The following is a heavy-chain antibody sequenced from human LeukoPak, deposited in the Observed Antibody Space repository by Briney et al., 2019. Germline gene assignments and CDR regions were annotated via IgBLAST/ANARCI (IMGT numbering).Heavy chain of an antibody. Sequence: ASVKVSCKASGYTFTGYYMHWVRQAPGQGLEWMGWINPNSGGTNYAQKFQGRVTMTRDTSISTAYMELSRLRSDDTAVYYCARDYTAMAVNWFDPWGQGTLVTVSS. V-gene: IGHV1-2*02. CDR2: INPNSGGT. J-gene: IGHJ5*02. CDR3: ARDYTAMAVNWFDP. CDR1: GYTFTGYY. D-gene: IGHD5-18*01.